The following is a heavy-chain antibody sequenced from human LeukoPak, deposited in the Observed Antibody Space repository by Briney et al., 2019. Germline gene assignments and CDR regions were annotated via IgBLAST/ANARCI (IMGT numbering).Heavy chain of an antibody. Sequence: ETLSLTCTVSGGSISSYYWSWIRQPPGKGLEWVSGISGGGETTFYADSVKGRFTISRDDVKNTLYLQLNSLSAEDTAVYYCAKKIIGYCSSGRCHFDYWGQGTLVTVSS. CDR3: AKKIIGYCSSGRCHFDY. V-gene: IGHV3-23*01. CDR1: GGSISSYY. D-gene: IGHD2-15*01. CDR2: ISGGGETT. J-gene: IGHJ4*02.